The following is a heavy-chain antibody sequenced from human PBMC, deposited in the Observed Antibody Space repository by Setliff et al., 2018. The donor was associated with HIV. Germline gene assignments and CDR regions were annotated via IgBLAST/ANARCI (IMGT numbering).Heavy chain of an antibody. D-gene: IGHD4-17*01. V-gene: IGHV3-64*02. CDR3: ASRLGRTTPLNY. Sequence: GESLKISCAASGFTFSSYAMHWVRQAPGKGLEYVSAISSNGGSTYYADSVKGRFTISRDNSKNTLYLQMGSLRAEDMAVYYCASRLGRTTPLNYWGQGTLVTVSS. CDR1: GFTFSSYA. CDR2: ISSNGGST. J-gene: IGHJ4*02.